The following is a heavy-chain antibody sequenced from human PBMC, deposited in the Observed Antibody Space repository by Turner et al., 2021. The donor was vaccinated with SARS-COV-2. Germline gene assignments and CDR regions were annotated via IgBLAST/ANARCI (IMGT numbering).Heavy chain of an antibody. V-gene: IGHV4-30-4*01. Sequence: QVQLQQWGAGLVKPSQTLSLTCTVAGGSISSGDYYWSWIRQPPGKGLEWSGYIDYSGSTYYNPSLKSRVTISVDPSKNQFSLKLSAVTAADTAVHYCARAAYSSSWSGGDWFDPWGQGTLVTVSS. CDR1: GGSISSGDYY. CDR2: IDYSGST. CDR3: ARAAYSSSWSGGDWFDP. D-gene: IGHD6-13*01. J-gene: IGHJ5*02.